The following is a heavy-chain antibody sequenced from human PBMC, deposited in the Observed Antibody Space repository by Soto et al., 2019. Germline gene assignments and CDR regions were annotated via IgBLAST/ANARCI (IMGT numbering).Heavy chain of an antibody. J-gene: IGHJ4*02. CDR2: ISWNSGSI. Sequence: GGSLRLSCAASGFTFDDYAMHWVRQAPGKGLEWVSGISWNSGSIGYADSVKGRFTISRDNAKNSLYLQMNSLRAEDTALYYCAKEPRGNWTYYFDYWGQGTLVTVSS. V-gene: IGHV3-9*01. D-gene: IGHD1-1*01. CDR3: AKEPRGNWTYYFDY. CDR1: GFTFDDYA.